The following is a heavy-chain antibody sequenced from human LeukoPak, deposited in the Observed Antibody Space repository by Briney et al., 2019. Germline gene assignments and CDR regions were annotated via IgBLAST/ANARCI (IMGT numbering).Heavy chain of an antibody. V-gene: IGHV3-48*03. Sequence: GGSLRLSCAASGFTFSSYEMNWVRQAPGKGLEWVSYISSSGSTIYYADSVKGRFTISRDNAKNSLYLQMNSLRAEDTAVYYCARDLHYGSGSYSLGAFDIWGQGTMVTVSS. CDR3: ARDLHYGSGSYSLGAFDI. CDR1: GFTFSSYE. D-gene: IGHD3-10*01. CDR2: ISSSGSTI. J-gene: IGHJ3*02.